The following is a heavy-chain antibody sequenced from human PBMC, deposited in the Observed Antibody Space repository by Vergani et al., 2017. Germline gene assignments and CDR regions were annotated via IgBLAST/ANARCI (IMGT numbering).Heavy chain of an antibody. J-gene: IGHJ4*02. CDR3: ARGFGGVIVMVLDY. V-gene: IGHV3-33*01. D-gene: IGHD3-16*02. Sequence: QVQLVESGGGVVQPGRSLRLSCAASGFTFSSYGMHWVRQAPGKGLEWVAVIWYDGSNKYYADSVKGRFTISRDNSKNTLYLQMNSLRAEDTAVYYCARGFGGVIVMVLDYWGQGTLVTVSS. CDR1: GFTFSSYG. CDR2: IWYDGSNK.